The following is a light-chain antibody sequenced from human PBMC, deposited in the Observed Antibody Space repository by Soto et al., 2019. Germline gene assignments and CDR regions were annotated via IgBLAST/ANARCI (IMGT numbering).Light chain of an antibody. J-gene: IGKJ4*01. CDR1: QGIRND. Sequence: ALQMTQSPSSLSAAVGDRVTITCRASQGIRNDLGWYQQKPGKAPTLLIYAASSLQSGVPSRFSGSGSGTDFTLTISSLQPEDFATYYCLQDYIYPLSFGGGTKV. CDR3: LQDYIYPLS. V-gene: IGKV1-6*01. CDR2: AAS.